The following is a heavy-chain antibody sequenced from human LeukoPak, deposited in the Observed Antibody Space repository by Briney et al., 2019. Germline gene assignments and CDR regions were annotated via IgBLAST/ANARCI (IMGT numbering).Heavy chain of an antibody. J-gene: IGHJ5*02. D-gene: IGHD3-3*01. V-gene: IGHV4-39*01. CDR2: IYYSGNT. CDR1: GGSISSSSYY. CDR3: AEVRLSNWFDP. Sequence: SETLSLTCTVSGGSISSSSYYWGWIRQPPGKGLEWIGSIYYSGNTYYNPSLKSRVTISVDTSKNQFSLKLSSVTAADTAVYYCAEVRLSNWFDPWGQGTLVTVSS.